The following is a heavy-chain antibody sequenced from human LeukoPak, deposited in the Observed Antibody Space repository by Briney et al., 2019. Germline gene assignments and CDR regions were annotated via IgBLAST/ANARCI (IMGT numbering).Heavy chain of an antibody. CDR3: ARTRDFWSAYFDY. Sequence: SETLSLTCAVSGVSISSDTYYRSWIRQPPGKGLEWIGYILHSGSTYHNPSLKSRVTISVDTSMNQFSLKLSSVTAADTAVYFCARTRDFWSAYFDYWGQGILVTVSS. V-gene: IGHV4-30-2*01. CDR1: GVSISSDTYY. J-gene: IGHJ4*02. D-gene: IGHD3-3*01. CDR2: ILHSGST.